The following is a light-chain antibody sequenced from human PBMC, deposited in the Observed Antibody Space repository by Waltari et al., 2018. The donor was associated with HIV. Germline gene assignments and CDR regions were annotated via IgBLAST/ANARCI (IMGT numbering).Light chain of an antibody. CDR2: EGI. CDR1: SSDVGSYNL. J-gene: IGLJ3*02. CDR3: CSYAGSSNWV. Sequence: QSALTQPASVSGSPGQSITISCTGSSSDVGSYNLVSWYQQHPGKAPKLMMYEGINRPSGVSNRFAGSKSGNTASLTISGLQAEDGADYYCCSYAGSSNWVFGGGTKVTVL. V-gene: IGLV2-23*01.